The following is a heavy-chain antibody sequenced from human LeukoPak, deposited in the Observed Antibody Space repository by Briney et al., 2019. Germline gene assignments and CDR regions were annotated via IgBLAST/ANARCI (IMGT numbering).Heavy chain of an antibody. Sequence: PSETLSLTCTVSGGSISSSSYYWGWIRQPPGKGLEWIGSIYYSGSTYYNPSLKSRVTISVDTSKNQFSLKLSSVTAADTAVYYCARLDCSSTSCYRIKHLGVDYWGQGTLVTVSS. CDR3: ARLDCSSTSCYRIKHLGVDY. D-gene: IGHD2-2*01. CDR1: GGSISSSSYY. CDR2: IYYSGST. J-gene: IGHJ4*02. V-gene: IGHV4-39*01.